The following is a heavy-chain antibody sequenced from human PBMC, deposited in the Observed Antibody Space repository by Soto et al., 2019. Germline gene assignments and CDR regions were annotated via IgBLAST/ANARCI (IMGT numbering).Heavy chain of an antibody. D-gene: IGHD7-27*01. CDR3: ATCQLGEYYYAMDI. Sequence: EALSGTCSVSGGSITTYKSWTWVRQTPGKGLEWIGEIYDSGNTRYNPSLKSRVTISKDTSKNELSLKLNSVTVADTDVYYCATCQLGEYYYAMDIWGQGTKVTVSS. CDR2: IYDSGNT. CDR1: GGSITTYKS. J-gene: IGHJ6*02. V-gene: IGHV4-4*02.